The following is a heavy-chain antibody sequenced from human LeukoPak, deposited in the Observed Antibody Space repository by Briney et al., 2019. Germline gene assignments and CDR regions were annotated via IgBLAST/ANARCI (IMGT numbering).Heavy chain of an antibody. Sequence: SETLSLTCTVSGGSISSGGYYWSWIRQPSGKGLEWIGYIYHSGSTYYNPSLKSRVTISVDRSKNQFSLKLSSVTAADTAVYYCARGRPYDFWSGYRHAILFDYWGQGTLVTVSS. CDR3: ARGRPYDFWSGYRHAILFDY. J-gene: IGHJ4*02. D-gene: IGHD3-3*01. V-gene: IGHV4-30-2*01. CDR2: IYHSGST. CDR1: GGSISSGGYY.